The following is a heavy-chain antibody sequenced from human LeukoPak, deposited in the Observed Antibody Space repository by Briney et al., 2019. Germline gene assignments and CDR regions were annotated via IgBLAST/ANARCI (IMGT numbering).Heavy chain of an antibody. Sequence: ASVKVSCKASGYTFTSYYMHWVRQAPGQGLEWMGIITPSGGSTSYAQQLQGRVTMTRDMSTSTVYMELSRLRSEDTAVYYCAREGYDSSGRNNWFDPWGQGPLVTVSS. J-gene: IGHJ5*02. CDR3: AREGYDSSGRNNWFDP. CDR2: ITPSGGST. D-gene: IGHD3-22*01. V-gene: IGHV1-46*04. CDR1: GYTFTSYY.